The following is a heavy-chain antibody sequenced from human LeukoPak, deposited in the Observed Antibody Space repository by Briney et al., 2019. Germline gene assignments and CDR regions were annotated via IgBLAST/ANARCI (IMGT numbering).Heavy chain of an antibody. V-gene: IGHV3-30-3*01. J-gene: IGHJ3*02. CDR3: ARTVYQLLSPIAFDI. CDR1: GFTFSSYA. CDR2: ISYDGSNK. D-gene: IGHD2-2*01. Sequence: PGGSPRLSCAASGFTFSSYAMHWVRQAPGKGLEWVAVISYDGSNKYYADSVKGRFTISRDNSKNTLYLQMNSLRAEDTAVYYCARTVYQLLSPIAFDIWGQGTMVTVSS.